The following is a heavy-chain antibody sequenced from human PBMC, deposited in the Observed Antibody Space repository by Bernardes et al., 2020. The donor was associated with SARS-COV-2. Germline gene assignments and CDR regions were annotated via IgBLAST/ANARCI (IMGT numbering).Heavy chain of an antibody. CDR1: GGSISGSRW. CDR3: TSLQTYCSSTICSFYFYGMDV. J-gene: IGHJ6*02. D-gene: IGHD2-2*01. V-gene: IGHV4-4*02. CDR2: IYHNGRT. Sequence: SETLSLTCTVSGGSISGSRWWSWVRQPPGKGLEWIGEIYHNGRTNYNPSLKSRVTISIDKSKSQFSLRLSSVTAADTAVYYCTSLQTYCSSTICSFYFYGMDVWGQGTTVTVSS.